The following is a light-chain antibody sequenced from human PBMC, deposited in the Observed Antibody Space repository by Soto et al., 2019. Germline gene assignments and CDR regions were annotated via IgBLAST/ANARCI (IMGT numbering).Light chain of an antibody. Sequence: DIQVTQSPPTLSASVGDRVTITCRASQTISTWMAWYQQKPGKAPKLLIYDASSLESGVPSRFSGSGSGTEFTLTISSLQPDDFATYYCQQYNSYSWTFGHGTKVDIK. CDR1: QTISTW. CDR3: QQYNSYSWT. CDR2: DAS. J-gene: IGKJ1*01. V-gene: IGKV1-5*01.